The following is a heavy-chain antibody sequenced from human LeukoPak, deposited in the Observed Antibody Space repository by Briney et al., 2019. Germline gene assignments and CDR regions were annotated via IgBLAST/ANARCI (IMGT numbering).Heavy chain of an antibody. V-gene: IGHV3-21*01. CDR2: ISSSSSYI. Sequence: PGGSLRLSCAASGFTFSTYTMNWVRQGPGKGLEWVSSISSSSSYIYYADSVKGRFTISRDNAKNSLYLQLNSLRAEDTAVYYCARESDGFDIWGQGTMVTVSS. J-gene: IGHJ3*02. CDR3: ARESDGFDI. CDR1: GFTFSTYT.